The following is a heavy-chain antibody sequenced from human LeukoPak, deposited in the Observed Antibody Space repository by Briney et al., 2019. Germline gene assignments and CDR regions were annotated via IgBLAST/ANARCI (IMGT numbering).Heavy chain of an antibody. CDR2: IQYDGSNK. D-gene: IGHD2-21*01. J-gene: IGHJ4*02. Sequence: GGSLRLSCAGSGFTHRTYGMHWVRQAPGKGLEWVAYIQYDGSNKQYADSVKGRFSISRDNSKNTLYLQMNRLRAEDAAVYYCAKAPVTTCSGAYCYPFDYWGQGTLVTVSS. CDR1: GFTHRTYG. V-gene: IGHV3-30*02. CDR3: AKAPVTTCSGAYCYPFDY.